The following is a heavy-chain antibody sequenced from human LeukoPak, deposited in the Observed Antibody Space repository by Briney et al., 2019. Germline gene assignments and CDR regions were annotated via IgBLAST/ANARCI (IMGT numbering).Heavy chain of an antibody. CDR3: AVGGPEY. Sequence: GGSLRLSCASSGFTFSRYWMSWVRQAPGKGLKWVGFIRSKAYGGTTEYAASVRGRFTISRDDSKSIAYLQMNSLKTEDTAVYYCAVGGPEYWGQGTLVTVSS. CDR1: GFTFSRYW. J-gene: IGHJ4*02. V-gene: IGHV3-49*04. CDR2: IRSKAYGGTT.